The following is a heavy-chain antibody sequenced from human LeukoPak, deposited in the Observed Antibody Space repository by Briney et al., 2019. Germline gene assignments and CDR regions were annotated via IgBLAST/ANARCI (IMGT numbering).Heavy chain of an antibody. V-gene: IGHV4-34*01. CDR1: GGSFSGYY. J-gene: IGHJ4*02. CDR2: INHSGST. D-gene: IGHD3-22*01. Sequence: SETLSLTCAVYGGSFSGYYWSWICQPPGKGLEWIGEINHSGSTNYNPSLKSRVTISVDTSKNQFSLKLSSVTAADTAVYYCARGQRLHYDSSGYKALSYRGQGTLVTVSS. CDR3: ARGQRLHYDSSGYKALSY.